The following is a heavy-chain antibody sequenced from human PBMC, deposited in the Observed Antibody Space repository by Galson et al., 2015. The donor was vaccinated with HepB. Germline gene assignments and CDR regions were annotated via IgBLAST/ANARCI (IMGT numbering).Heavy chain of an antibody. D-gene: IGHD3-22*01. J-gene: IGHJ6*02. CDR3: ARAYYYDGSGYYSDYYYYYGMDV. Sequence: SLRLSCAASGFTFSNCAMHWVRQAPGKGLEWVAIISYDGSNKYHADSVKGRFTISRDNSKSTLYLQMNSLRAEDTAAYYCARAYYYDGSGYYSDYYYYYGMDVWGQGTTVTVSS. CDR2: ISYDGSNK. CDR1: GFTFSNCA. V-gene: IGHV3-30*04.